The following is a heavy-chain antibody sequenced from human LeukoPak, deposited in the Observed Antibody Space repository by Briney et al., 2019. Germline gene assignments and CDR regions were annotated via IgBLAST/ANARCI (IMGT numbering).Heavy chain of an antibody. V-gene: IGHV3-21*01. D-gene: IGHD3-10*01. CDR1: GFTFSSYS. CDR2: ISSSSSYI. CDR3: ARGTYYYGSGSYTIDY. Sequence: GGSLRLSCAASGFTFSSYSMNWVRQAPGKGLEWVSSISSSSSYIYYADSVKGRFTISRDNAKNSLYLQMNSLRAEDTAVYYCARGTYYYGSGSYTIDYWGQGTLVTVSS. J-gene: IGHJ4*02.